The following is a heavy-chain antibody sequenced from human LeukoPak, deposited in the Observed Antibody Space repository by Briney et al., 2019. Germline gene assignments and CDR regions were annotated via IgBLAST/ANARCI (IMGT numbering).Heavy chain of an antibody. CDR1: GFTFSSYS. V-gene: IGHV3-48*01. CDR2: ISGSSSTI. D-gene: IGHD3-22*01. J-gene: IGHJ4*02. CDR3: ARGSTYYDSSGQVPFDY. Sequence: GGSLRLSCAASGFTFSSYSMSWVRQAPGKGLEWGSYISGSSSTIYYADSVKGRFTISRDNGKNTLYLQMNSLRAEDTAVYYCARGSTYYDSSGQVPFDYWGQGTLVTVSS.